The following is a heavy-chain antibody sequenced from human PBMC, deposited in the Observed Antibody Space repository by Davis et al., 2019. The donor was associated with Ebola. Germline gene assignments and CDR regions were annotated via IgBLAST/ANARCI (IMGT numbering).Heavy chain of an antibody. CDR1: GYTFTSYG. CDR3: ARAAGRRWFDP. D-gene: IGHD6-13*01. CDR2: ISAYNGNT. Sequence: AASVKVSCKASGYTFTSYGIRWVRQAPGQGLEWMGWISAYNGNTNYAQKLQGRVTMTTDPSTSTAYMELRSLRSDDTAVYYCARAAGRRWFDPWGQGTLVTVSS. J-gene: IGHJ5*02. V-gene: IGHV1-18*01.